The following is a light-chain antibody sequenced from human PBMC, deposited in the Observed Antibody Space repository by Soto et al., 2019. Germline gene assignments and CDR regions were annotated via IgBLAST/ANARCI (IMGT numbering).Light chain of an antibody. CDR1: QSVSSY. J-gene: IGKJ4*01. V-gene: IGKV3-15*01. Sequence: EIVLTQSPATLSLSPGERATLSCRASQSVSSYLAWYQQKPGQAPRLLIYGASTRAPGVPVRFSGSGSGTEFTLTITSLQSEDFAVYYCQEYNDWRPITFGGGTKVDIK. CDR3: QEYNDWRPIT. CDR2: GAS.